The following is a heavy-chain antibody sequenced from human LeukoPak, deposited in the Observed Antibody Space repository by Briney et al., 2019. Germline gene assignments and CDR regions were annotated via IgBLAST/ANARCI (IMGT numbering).Heavy chain of an antibody. CDR2: ISSSSSYI. V-gene: IGHV3-21*01. CDR3: ARDRSMVATSDFDY. D-gene: IGHD5-12*01. CDR1: GFTFSSSA. J-gene: IGHJ4*02. Sequence: PGGSLRLSCAASGFTFSSSAMSWVRQAPGQGLEWVSSISSSSSYIYYADSVKGRFTISRDNAKNSLYLQMNSLRAEDTAVYYCARDRSMVATSDFDYWGQGTLVTVSS.